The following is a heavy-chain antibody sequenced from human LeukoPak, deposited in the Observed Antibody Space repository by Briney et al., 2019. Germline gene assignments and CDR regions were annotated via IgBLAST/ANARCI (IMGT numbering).Heavy chain of an antibody. V-gene: IGHV3-15*01. J-gene: IGHJ3*02. CDR3: TTEDAFDI. CDR1: GFTFSNAW. Sequence: GGSLRLSCAASGFTFSNAWMSWVRQAPGKGLEWVGRIKSKTDGETTDYAAPVKGRFTISRDDSNNTLYLQMNSLKTEDTAVYYCTTEDAFDIWGQGTMVTVSS. CDR2: IKSKTDGETT.